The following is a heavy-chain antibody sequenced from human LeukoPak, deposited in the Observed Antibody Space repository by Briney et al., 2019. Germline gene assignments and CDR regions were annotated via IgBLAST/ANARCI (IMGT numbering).Heavy chain of an antibody. V-gene: IGHV1-18*01. CDR3: ARTIEMATDSSYDY. CDR2: ISAYNGNT. D-gene: IGHD5-24*01. CDR1: GYTFTSYG. J-gene: IGHJ4*02. Sequence: GASVKVSCKASGYTFTSYGISWVRQAPEQGLEWMGWISAYNGNTNYAQKLQGRVTMTTDTSTSTAYMELRSLRSDDTAVYYCARTIEMATDSSYDYWGQGTLVTVSS.